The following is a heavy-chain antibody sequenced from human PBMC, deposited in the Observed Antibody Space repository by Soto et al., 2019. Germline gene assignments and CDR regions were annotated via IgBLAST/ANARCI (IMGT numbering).Heavy chain of an antibody. V-gene: IGHV3-9*01. Sequence: EVQLIESGGGWVQPGTSLRVSCAASGFTFHEYAMHWVRQAPGKGLEWVSGISSDGDTIAYAASVQGRFTVFRDNAKNSLYLQMHSLRAEDTALYYCTKGGYDLIYYFGMDVWGQGTTVTVSS. CDR3: TKGGYDLIYYFGMDV. CDR1: GFTFHEYA. J-gene: IGHJ6*02. CDR2: ISSDGDTI. D-gene: IGHD5-12*01.